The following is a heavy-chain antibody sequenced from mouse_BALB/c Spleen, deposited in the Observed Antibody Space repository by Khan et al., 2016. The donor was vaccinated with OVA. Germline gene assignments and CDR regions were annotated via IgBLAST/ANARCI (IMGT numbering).Heavy chain of an antibody. Sequence: EVQLQESGPSLVKPSQTLSLTCSVTGDSITSGYWSWIRKFPGNKLEYMGYMTYTGYTDYNPSLKSRLAITRHTSKNQYYLQLNSVTTEDTATYYCARSTYRYAFAYWGQGTLVTVSA. CDR3: ARSTYRYAFAY. V-gene: IGHV3-8*02. CDR1: GDSITSGY. J-gene: IGHJ3*01. CDR2: MTYTGYT. D-gene: IGHD2-14*01.